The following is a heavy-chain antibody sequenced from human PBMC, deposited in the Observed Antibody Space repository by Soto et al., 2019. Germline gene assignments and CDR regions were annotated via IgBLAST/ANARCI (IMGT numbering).Heavy chain of an antibody. CDR2: IKEDGSEK. J-gene: IGHJ6*02. CDR3: ARESGSGSYFPYYYYGMDV. D-gene: IGHD3-10*01. V-gene: IGHV3-7*03. Sequence: GGSLGLGCIASGFTFSTYLMNWVRQAPGKGLQWVANIKEDGSEKYYVDSVKGRFTISRDNAKNSLYLQMNSLRAEDTAVYYCARESGSGSYFPYYYYGMDVWGQGTTVTVSS. CDR1: GFTFSTYL.